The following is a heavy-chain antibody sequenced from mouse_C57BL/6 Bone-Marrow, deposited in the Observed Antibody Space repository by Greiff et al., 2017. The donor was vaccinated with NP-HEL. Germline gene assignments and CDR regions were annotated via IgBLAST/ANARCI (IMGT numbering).Heavy chain of an antibody. V-gene: IGHV1-76*01. CDR1: GYTFTDYY. D-gene: IGHD1-1*01. Sequence: QVQLQQSGAELVRPGASVKLSCKASGYTFTDYYINWVKQRPGHGLEWIARIYPGSGNPYYNEKFKGKATLTAEKSSSTAYMQLSSLTSEDSAVYFCASGSVVATRGDYYAMDYWGQGTSVTVSS. CDR3: ASGSVVATRGDYYAMDY. CDR2: IYPGSGNP. J-gene: IGHJ4*01.